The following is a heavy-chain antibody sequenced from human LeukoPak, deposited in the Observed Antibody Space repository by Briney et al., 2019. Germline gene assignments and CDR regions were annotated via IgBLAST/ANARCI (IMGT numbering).Heavy chain of an antibody. V-gene: IGHV4-4*02. CDR2: IYHSGST. Sequence: KTSGTLSLTCAVSGGSISSSNWWSWVRQPPGKGLEWIGEIYHSGSTNYNPSLKSRVTISVDKSKNQFSLKLSSVTAADTAVYYCARAGYSSSWFSDGRFDPWGQGTLVTVSS. CDR3: ARAGYSSSWFSDGRFDP. D-gene: IGHD6-13*01. J-gene: IGHJ5*02. CDR1: GGSISSSNW.